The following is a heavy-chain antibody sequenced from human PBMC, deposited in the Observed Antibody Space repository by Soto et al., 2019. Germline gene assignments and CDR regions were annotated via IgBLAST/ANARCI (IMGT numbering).Heavy chain of an antibody. Sequence: QVQMVESGGGVVQPGRSLRLSCAASGFTPSDYDLHWVRQAPGKGLEWVAFISYDGSNEHYADSVRGRFTISRDNSKNTLYLQMNSLRHEDTAVYRCAKGGYYYDSSSGAFNIWGQGTVVTVSS. V-gene: IGHV3-30*18. CDR1: GFTPSDYD. CDR3: AKGGYYYDSSSGAFNI. J-gene: IGHJ3*02. D-gene: IGHD3-22*01. CDR2: ISYDGSNE.